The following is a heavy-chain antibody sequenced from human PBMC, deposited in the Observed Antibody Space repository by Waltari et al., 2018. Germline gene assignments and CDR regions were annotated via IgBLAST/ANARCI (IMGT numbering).Heavy chain of an antibody. V-gene: IGHV4-61*02. D-gene: IGHD3-22*01. Sequence: MKESGTXLVXXSQXLSXSCNXTSGSINKVTHYWSWMRKPAGKGQEWIGRIHVNGNTNYNPSLIXRVTISVDTSRNQFFLTXNSVTAADXAVYYXARDSYYYDGSXYPARWGQGTRVXVSS. J-gene: IGHJ4*02. CDR3: ARDSYYYDGSXYPAR. CDR2: IHVNGNT. CDR1: SGSINKVTHY.